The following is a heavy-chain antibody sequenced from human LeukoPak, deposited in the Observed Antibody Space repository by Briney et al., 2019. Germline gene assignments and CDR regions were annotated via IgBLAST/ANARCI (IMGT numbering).Heavy chain of an antibody. CDR2: INHSGST. J-gene: IGHJ6*02. V-gene: IGHV4-34*01. D-gene: IGHD5/OR15-5a*01. Sequence: TSSETLSLTCAVYGGSFSGYYWSWIRQPPGKGLEWIGEINHSGSTNYNPSLKSRVTISVDTSKNQFSLKLSPVTAADTAVYYCAAGVDVLYYGMDVWGQGTTVTVSS. CDR1: GGSFSGYY. CDR3: AAGVDVLYYGMDV.